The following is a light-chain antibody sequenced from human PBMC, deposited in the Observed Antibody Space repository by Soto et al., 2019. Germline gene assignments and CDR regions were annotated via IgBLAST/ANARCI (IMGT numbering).Light chain of an antibody. CDR1: QDIRTE. CDR2: GTS. Sequence: AIQMTQSPSSLSASVGDRITITCRASQDIRTELGWYQQKPGTAPTLLIYGTSTLQSGVPSRFSGSGSGTDFPLTISSPQPEDFETYYCLQNYNSPRTFGQGTKV. V-gene: IGKV1-6*01. J-gene: IGKJ1*01. CDR3: LQNYNSPRT.